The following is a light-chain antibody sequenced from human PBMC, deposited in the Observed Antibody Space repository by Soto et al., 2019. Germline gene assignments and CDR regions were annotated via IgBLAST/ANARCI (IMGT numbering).Light chain of an antibody. CDR2: DVS. CDR3: QQYDMSPQT. CDR1: QSVHNY. Sequence: EIVLTQSPATLSSFPGDRVTLSCRASQSVHNYLAWYQQKPGQAPRLLIYDVSNRATGIPARFSGSGSGTDFTLTISSLEPGDFGVYYCQQYDMSPQTFGLGTKVDIK. V-gene: IGKV3-11*01. J-gene: IGKJ1*01.